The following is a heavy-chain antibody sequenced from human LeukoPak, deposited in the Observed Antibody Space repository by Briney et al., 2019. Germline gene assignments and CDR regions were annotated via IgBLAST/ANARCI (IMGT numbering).Heavy chain of an antibody. V-gene: IGHV3-7*04. Sequence: GGSLRLSRAASGFTFSNYWMSWVRQAPGKGLEWVANIKEDGSEKYYVDSVKGRFTISRDNAKNSLYLQMNSLRAEDTAVYYCARVYFYGMDVWGQGTTVTVSS. CDR1: GFTFSNYW. D-gene: IGHD2-8*01. CDR2: IKEDGSEK. J-gene: IGHJ6*02. CDR3: ARVYFYGMDV.